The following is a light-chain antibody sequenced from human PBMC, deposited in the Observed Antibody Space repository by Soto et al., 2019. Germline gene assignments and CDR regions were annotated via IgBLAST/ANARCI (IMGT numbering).Light chain of an antibody. CDR2: KAS. V-gene: IGKV1-5*03. CDR1: QTIGSL. CDR3: QHYNSYPPMYT. Sequence: DIQMTQSPSNLSASVGDRVNITCRASQTIGSLLAWYQQKAGRAPKLLIYKASTLESGVPSRFSGSRSGTEFTLTISSLQPDDFATYYCQHYNSYPPMYTFDQGTKLEI. J-gene: IGKJ2*01.